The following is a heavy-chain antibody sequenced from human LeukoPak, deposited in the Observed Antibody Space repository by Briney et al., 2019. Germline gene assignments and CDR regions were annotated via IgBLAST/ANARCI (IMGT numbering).Heavy chain of an antibody. CDR2: IYPGDSDT. V-gene: IGHV5-51*01. J-gene: IGHJ3*02. Sequence: AGESLKISCKGSGYSFISYWIGWVRQMPGKGLEWMGIIYPGDSDTRYSTSFQGQVTISADKSISTAYLQWSSLKASDTAMYYCARRGYYYGSGSYYIDAFDIWGQGTMVTVSS. CDR1: GYSFISYW. CDR3: ARRGYYYGSGSYYIDAFDI. D-gene: IGHD3-10*01.